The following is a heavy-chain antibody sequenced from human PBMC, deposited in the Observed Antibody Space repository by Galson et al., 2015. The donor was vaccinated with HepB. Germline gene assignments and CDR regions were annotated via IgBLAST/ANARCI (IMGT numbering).Heavy chain of an antibody. J-gene: IGHJ1*01. D-gene: IGHD2-21*02. CDR1: GFTFSSFA. CDR3: ARDARSDWGLGYFPL. V-gene: IGHV3-30*14. Sequence: SLRLSCAVSGFTFSSFALHWVRQAPGKGLEWVATISHDGSTKFYADSVKGRFTISRDNSKNRLYLQMDGLRPGDTAMYFCARDARSDWGLGYFPLWGQGTPVTVSS. CDR2: ISHDGSTK.